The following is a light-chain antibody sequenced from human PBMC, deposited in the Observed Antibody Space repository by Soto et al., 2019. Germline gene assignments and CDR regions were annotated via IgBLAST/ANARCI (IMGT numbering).Light chain of an antibody. Sequence: DFQMTQSPSTLSASVRDRVTITCRASQSISSWLAWYQQKPGKAPKLLIYDASSLESGVPSRFSGSGSGTEFTLTISSLQPGDFATYYCQQYNSYLYTFGQGTKLEIK. CDR3: QQYNSYLYT. J-gene: IGKJ2*01. CDR2: DAS. V-gene: IGKV1-5*01. CDR1: QSISSW.